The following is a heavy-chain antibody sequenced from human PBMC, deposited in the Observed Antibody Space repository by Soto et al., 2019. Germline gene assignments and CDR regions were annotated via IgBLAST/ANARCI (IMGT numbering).Heavy chain of an antibody. J-gene: IGHJ4*02. CDR2: ISPLNGDT. CDR3: AREGNVGVTQMWYFDY. V-gene: IGHV1-46*01. Sequence: VASVKVSCKASGYTFASYHIHWVRQAPGQGLEWMGIISPLNGDTDYPEKLRGRVTLTRDTSTTTVHMELSSLTSDDTALYYCAREGNVGVTQMWYFDYWGQGTLVTVSS. CDR1: GYTFASYH. D-gene: IGHD2-21*02.